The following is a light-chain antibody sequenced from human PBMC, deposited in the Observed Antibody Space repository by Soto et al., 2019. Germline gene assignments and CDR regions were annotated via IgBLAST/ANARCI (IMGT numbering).Light chain of an antibody. V-gene: IGLV2-8*01. CDR1: SSDIRDSNY. CDR2: EVT. CDR3: GSKAGSDKHVV. Sequence: QAALTQPPSASGSPGQSVTLSCSGISSDIRDSNYVSWYQQHPGKAPKLVISEVTKRPSGVPDRFAGSRSGTTAFLTISGLQTEDEADYYCGSKAGSDKHVVFGGGTKVTVL. J-gene: IGLJ2*01.